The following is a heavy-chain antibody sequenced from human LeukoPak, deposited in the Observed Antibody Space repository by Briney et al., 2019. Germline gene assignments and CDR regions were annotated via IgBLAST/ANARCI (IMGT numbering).Heavy chain of an antibody. J-gene: IGHJ5*02. CDR2: IYYSGST. D-gene: IGHD5-18*01. V-gene: IGHV4-59*01. Sequence: SETLSLTCTVSGGSISSYYWSWIRLPPGKGLEWIGYIYYSGSTNYNPSLNSRVTISLDTSKNQFSLKLSSVTAADTAVYYCARGVRGYSYGYDWFDPWGQGTLVTVSS. CDR1: GGSISSYY. CDR3: ARGVRGYSYGYDWFDP.